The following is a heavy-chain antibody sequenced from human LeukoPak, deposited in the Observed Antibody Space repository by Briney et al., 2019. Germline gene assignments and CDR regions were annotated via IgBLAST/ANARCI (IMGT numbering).Heavy chain of an antibody. CDR3: ARAQNYYDSSCYYYY. D-gene: IGHD3-22*01. V-gene: IGHV1-69*04. Sequence: SVKVSCKASGGTFSSYAFSWVRQAHGQGLEWMGRIIPILGIANYAQKFQGRVTITADKSTSTAYMELSSLRSEDTAVDYCARAQNYYDSSCYYYYWGQGTLVTVS. CDR1: GGTFSSYA. J-gene: IGHJ4*02. CDR2: IIPILGIA.